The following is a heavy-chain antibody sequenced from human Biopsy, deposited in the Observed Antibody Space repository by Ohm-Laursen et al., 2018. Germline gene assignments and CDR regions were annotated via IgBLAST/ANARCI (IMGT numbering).Heavy chain of an antibody. J-gene: IGHJ6*02. CDR3: ARATNSTGWPYYYFYGMDV. Sequence: SDTLSLTCTVSGGSISSDYWSWIRQTPGKGLGWIGYIYNSGSTNYNPSLKSRVTISVDTSKNQFSLRLNSVTAADTAVYYCARATNSTGWPYYYFYGMDVWGQGTTVTVSS. CDR2: IYNSGST. V-gene: IGHV4-59*07. CDR1: GGSISSDY. D-gene: IGHD2/OR15-2a*01.